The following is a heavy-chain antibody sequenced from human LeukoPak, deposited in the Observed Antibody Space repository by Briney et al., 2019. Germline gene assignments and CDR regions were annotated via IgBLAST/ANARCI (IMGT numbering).Heavy chain of an antibody. CDR2: ISAYNGNT. J-gene: IGHJ5*02. CDR3: ARKARVVGAVASGYRNNWFDP. D-gene: IGHD1-26*01. Sequence: ASVKVSCKASGYTFTSYGISWVRQAPGQGLEWMGWISAYNGNTNYAQKLQGRVTMTTGTSTSTAYMELRSLRSDDTAVYYCARKARVVGAVASGYRNNWFDPWGQGTLVTVSS. V-gene: IGHV1-18*01. CDR1: GYTFTSYG.